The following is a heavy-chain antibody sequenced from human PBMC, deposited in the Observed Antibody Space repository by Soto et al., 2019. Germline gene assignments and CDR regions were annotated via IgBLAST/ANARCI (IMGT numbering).Heavy chain of an antibody. CDR1: GFTFSTYS. V-gene: IGHV3-48*02. J-gene: IGHJ4*02. CDR2: ISSGGSIK. Sequence: LRLSCAVSGFTFSTYSMNWVRQAPGKGLEWISYISSGGSIKYYADSVKGRFTISRDNAKNSLYLEMDSLRDEDTAVYYCARVLGGYSSSHPFDFWGQGTLVTVSS. D-gene: IGHD6-6*01. CDR3: ARVLGGYSSSHPFDF.